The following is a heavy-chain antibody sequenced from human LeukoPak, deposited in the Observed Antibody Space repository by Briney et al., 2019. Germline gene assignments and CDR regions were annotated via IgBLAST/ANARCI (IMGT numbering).Heavy chain of an antibody. V-gene: IGHV5-51*01. CDR3: ARHGLVGATTGYYFDY. Sequence: GESLQISCKASGYRFSNYWIGWVRQMPGKDLEWMGVIYPGDSDTRYSPSFQGQVTISADKSINTAYLRWSSLKASDTAMYFCARHGLVGATTGYYFDYWGQGALVAVSS. CDR1: GYRFSNYW. D-gene: IGHD1-26*01. CDR2: IYPGDSDT. J-gene: IGHJ4*02.